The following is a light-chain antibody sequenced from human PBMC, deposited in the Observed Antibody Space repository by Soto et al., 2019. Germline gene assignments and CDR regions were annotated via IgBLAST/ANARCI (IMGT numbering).Light chain of an antibody. CDR2: AAS. V-gene: IGKV1-39*01. CDR1: QSISTY. CDR3: QQSYSAPYT. J-gene: IGKJ3*01. Sequence: RVTITCRASQSISTYLNWYQQKPGKAPKLLIYAASSLQSGVPSRFSGSGSGTHFTLTISSLQPEDFAIYYCQQSYSAPYTFGPGTKVDIK.